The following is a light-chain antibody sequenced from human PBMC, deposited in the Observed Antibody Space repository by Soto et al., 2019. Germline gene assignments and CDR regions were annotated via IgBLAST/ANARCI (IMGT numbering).Light chain of an antibody. CDR1: QSVTYDQ. Sequence: PGERAPLSCMASQSVTYDQLAWYRQTPGQAPRLLIYGASSRAAGIPDRFSGSGSGTDFTLTISSLQPEDFATYYCQQTYSTPPTFGQGTKVDIK. CDR3: QQTYSTPPT. V-gene: IGKV3-20*01. J-gene: IGKJ1*01. CDR2: GAS.